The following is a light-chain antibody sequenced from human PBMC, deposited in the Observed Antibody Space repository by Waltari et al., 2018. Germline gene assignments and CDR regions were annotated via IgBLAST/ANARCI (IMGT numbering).Light chain of an antibody. V-gene: IGLV2-8*01. Sequence: QSALTQPPSASGSPGQSVPISCTGTSRDVGAHNYVSWYQQYPGKAPKLIIYEVSKRPSGVPDRFSGSKSGNTASLTVSGLQADDEADYYCSSHGGSKVFGGGTKLTVL. CDR2: EVS. J-gene: IGLJ2*01. CDR1: SRDVGAHNY. CDR3: SSHGGSKV.